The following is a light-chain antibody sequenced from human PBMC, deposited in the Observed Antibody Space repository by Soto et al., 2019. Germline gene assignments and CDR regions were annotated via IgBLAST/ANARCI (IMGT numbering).Light chain of an antibody. Sequence: DIQMTQSPSTLSAFVAHRVTLAFGASQSISSWLAWYQQKPGKAPKLLIYDASSLESGVPSRFSGSGSGTEFTLTISSLQPDDFATYYCQQYNSYSWTFGQGTKV. CDR2: DAS. CDR1: QSISSW. V-gene: IGKV1-5*01. J-gene: IGKJ1*01. CDR3: QQYNSYSWT.